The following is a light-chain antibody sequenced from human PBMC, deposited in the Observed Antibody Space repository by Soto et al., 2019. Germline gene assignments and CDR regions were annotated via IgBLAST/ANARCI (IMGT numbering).Light chain of an antibody. J-gene: IGKJ4*01. Sequence: PGERATLSCRASQRVSSGYLAWYQQKPGQAPRLLIYDASNRATGIPARFSGSGSGTDFTLTISSLEPEDFAVYYCQQRSNWPLTVGGGNKVDIK. V-gene: IGKV3-11*01. CDR3: QQRSNWPLT. CDR1: QRVSSGY. CDR2: DAS.